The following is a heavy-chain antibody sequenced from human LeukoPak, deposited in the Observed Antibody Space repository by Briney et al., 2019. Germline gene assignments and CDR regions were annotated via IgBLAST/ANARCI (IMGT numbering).Heavy chain of an antibody. V-gene: IGHV1-18*04. D-gene: IGHD3-10*01. CDR2: ISAYNGIT. CDR1: GYTFTSNY. CDR3: ARVAGESDV. J-gene: IGHJ6*02. Sequence: ASVKVSCKASGYTFTSNYIHWVRQAPGQGLEWMGWISAYNGITNYAQRFQGRVTMTTDTSTRTAYMELRSLRSDDTAVYYCARVAGESDVWGQGTTVTVSS.